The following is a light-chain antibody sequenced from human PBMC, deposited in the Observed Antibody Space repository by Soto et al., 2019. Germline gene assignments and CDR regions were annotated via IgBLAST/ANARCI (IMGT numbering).Light chain of an antibody. J-gene: IGLJ2*01. V-gene: IGLV2-14*01. CDR2: DVS. CDR1: SSDVGGYNY. Sequence: QSALTQPASVSGSPGQSITISCTGTSSDVGGYNYVSWYQQHPGKAPKLMIYDVSNRPSGVSNRFSGSKSGNTASLTICGLQAEDEADYYCSSYTSSGSLGVFGGGTQLTVL. CDR3: SSYTSSGSLGV.